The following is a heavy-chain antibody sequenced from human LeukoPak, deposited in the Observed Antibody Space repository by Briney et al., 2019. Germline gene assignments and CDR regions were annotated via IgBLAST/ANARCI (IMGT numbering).Heavy chain of an antibody. J-gene: IGHJ5*02. Sequence: SETLSLTCPVSVGSIRSYYWSWIRQPPGKGLEGIGYIYYSGSTNYNPSLKSRVTISVDTSKNQFSLKLSSVTAADTAVYYCARDGLRGSGSYLARGWFDPWGQGTLVTVSS. D-gene: IGHD3-10*02. CDR1: VGSIRSYY. V-gene: IGHV4-59*01. CDR2: IYYSGST. CDR3: ARDGLRGSGSYLARGWFDP.